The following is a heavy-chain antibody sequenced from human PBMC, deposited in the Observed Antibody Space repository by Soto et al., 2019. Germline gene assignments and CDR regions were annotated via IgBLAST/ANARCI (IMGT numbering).Heavy chain of an antibody. V-gene: IGHV4-30-2*01. D-gene: IGHD3-22*01. CDR2: TYHSGST. CDR1: GDSISSSGSS. CDR3: AASLSTQYYDSSGYYPDFDI. J-gene: IGHJ3*02. Sequence: LQLQESGSGLVKPSQTLSLTCDVSGDSISSSGSSWNWIRQPPGKALEWIGFTYHSGSTYYNPSLESRVTISVDRSKNQFSLKLKSVTAADRAGYYCAASLSTQYYDSSGYYPDFDIWGQGIMVTVSS.